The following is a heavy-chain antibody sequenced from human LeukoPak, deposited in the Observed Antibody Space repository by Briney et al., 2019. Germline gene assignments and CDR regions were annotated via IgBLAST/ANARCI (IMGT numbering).Heavy chain of an antibody. D-gene: IGHD5-24*01. CDR1: GYTFTGHY. CDR2: INPNSGGT. V-gene: IGHV1-2*02. CDR3: ARESRDGYNPEYFQH. J-gene: IGHJ1*01. Sequence: ASVKVSCKASGYTFTGHYMHWVRQAPGQGLEWMGWINPNSGGTNYAQKFQGRVTMTRDTSISTAYMELSRLRSDDTAVYYCARESRDGYNPEYFQHWGQGTPVTVSS.